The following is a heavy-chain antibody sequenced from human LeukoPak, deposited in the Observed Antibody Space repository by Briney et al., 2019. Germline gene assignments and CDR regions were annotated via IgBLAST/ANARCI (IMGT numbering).Heavy chain of an antibody. Sequence: NPGGSLRLSCAASGFTFNGYSMYWVRQAPGKGLEWVSSISSSSSYIYYADSVKGRFTISRDNAKNSLYLQMNSLRAEDTAVYYCASLSGMAKDLSDYWGQGTLVTVSS. CDR3: ASLSGMAKDLSDY. CDR2: ISSSSSYI. V-gene: IGHV3-21*01. CDR1: GFTFNGYS. D-gene: IGHD1-26*01. J-gene: IGHJ4*02.